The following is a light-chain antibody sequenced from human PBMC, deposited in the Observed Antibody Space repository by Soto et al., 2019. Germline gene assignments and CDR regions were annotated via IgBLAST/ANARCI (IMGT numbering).Light chain of an antibody. CDR3: CSYAGSRTFV. V-gene: IGLV2-23*01. J-gene: IGLJ3*02. CDR1: SSDVGAYNL. CDR2: EGS. Sequence: QSVLTQPASVSGSPDQSITISCTGTSSDVGAYNLVSWYQQHPGKAPRLIIYEGSKRPSGISHRFSGSKSDNTASLTISGLRAEDEAHYHCCSYAGSRTFVFGGGTKLTVL.